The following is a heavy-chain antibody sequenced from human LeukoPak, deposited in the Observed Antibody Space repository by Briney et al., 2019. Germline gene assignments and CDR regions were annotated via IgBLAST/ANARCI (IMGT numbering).Heavy chain of an antibody. J-gene: IGHJ4*02. CDR2: INHSGST. D-gene: IGHD3-10*01. V-gene: IGHV4-34*01. Sequence: SETLSLTCAVYGGSFSGYYWSWIRQPPGKGLEWIGEINHSGSTNYNPSLKSRVTISVDTSKNQFSLKLSSVTAADTAVYYCARDITMVRGVIIFWGQGTLVTVSS. CDR1: GGSFSGYY. CDR3: ARDITMVRGVIIF.